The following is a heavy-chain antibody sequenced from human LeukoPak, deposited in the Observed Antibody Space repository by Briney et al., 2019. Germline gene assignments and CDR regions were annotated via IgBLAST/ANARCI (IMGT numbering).Heavy chain of an antibody. D-gene: IGHD3-10*01. Sequence: ASVTVSCKASGGTFSSYAISWVRQAPGQGLEWMGRIIPILGIANYAQKFQGRVTITADKSTSTAYMELSSLRSEDTAVYYCARDPSPMVVWGQGTLVTVSS. J-gene: IGHJ4*02. CDR2: IIPILGIA. V-gene: IGHV1-69*04. CDR1: GGTFSSYA. CDR3: ARDPSPMVV.